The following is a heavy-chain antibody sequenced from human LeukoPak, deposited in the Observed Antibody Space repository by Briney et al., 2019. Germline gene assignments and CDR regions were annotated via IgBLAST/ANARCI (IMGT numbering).Heavy chain of an antibody. Sequence: PSETLSLTCTVSGGSISSNYWSWIRQPPGKGLGWIGYIYYSGSTNFNPSLESRVTISVDTSKNQFSLKLSSVTAADTAVYYCARRKLEWLVRNNRFDPWGQGTLVTVSS. D-gene: IGHD6-19*01. V-gene: IGHV4-59*12. CDR1: GGSISSNY. CDR2: IYYSGST. J-gene: IGHJ5*02. CDR3: ARRKLEWLVRNNRFDP.